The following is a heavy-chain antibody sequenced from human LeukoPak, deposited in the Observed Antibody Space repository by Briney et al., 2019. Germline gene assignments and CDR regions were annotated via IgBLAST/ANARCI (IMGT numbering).Heavy chain of an antibody. J-gene: IGHJ4*02. V-gene: IGHV3-74*01. CDR2: KSSDGSNT. CDR3: AKGGNCSGGSCYLGLDF. Sequence: PGGSLRLSCAASGFDLSAYWMHWVRQVPGKGLVWVSRKSSDGSNTNYADSVKGRFTVSRDNAKNTLSLQTNSLRAEDTAVYYCAKGGNCSGGSCYLGLDFWGQGTLVTVSS. D-gene: IGHD2-15*01. CDR1: GFDLSAYW.